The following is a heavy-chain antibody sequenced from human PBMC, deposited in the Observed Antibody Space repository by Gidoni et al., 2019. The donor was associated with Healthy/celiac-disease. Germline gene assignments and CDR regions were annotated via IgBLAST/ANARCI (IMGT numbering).Heavy chain of an antibody. CDR2: IRSSSSAI. CDR1: GFTFRSYS. J-gene: IGHJ3*02. V-gene: IGHV3-48*02. Sequence: EVQLVESGGGVVQPGGARRRCCAASGFTFRSYSMNWVRQAPGKGLEWVSCIRSSSSAIHYADSVKGRFTISSDNAKNSLYLQMSSLRDEDTPVYYCARGRGDIWGQGTMVTVSS. CDR3: ARGRGDI.